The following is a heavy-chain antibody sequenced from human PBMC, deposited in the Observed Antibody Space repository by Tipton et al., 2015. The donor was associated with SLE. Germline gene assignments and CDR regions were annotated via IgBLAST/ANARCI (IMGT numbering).Heavy chain of an antibody. J-gene: IGHJ4*02. Sequence: QLVQSGAEVKKPGASVKVSCKASGYTFTSYGISWVRQMPGKGLEWMGIIYPGDSDTRYSPSFQGQVTISADKSISTAYLQWSSLKASDTAMYYCAGGGIAARPYYFDYWGQGTLVTVSS. CDR1: GYTFTSYG. CDR3: AGGGIAARPYYFDY. V-gene: IGHV5-51*01. D-gene: IGHD6-6*01. CDR2: IYPGDSDT.